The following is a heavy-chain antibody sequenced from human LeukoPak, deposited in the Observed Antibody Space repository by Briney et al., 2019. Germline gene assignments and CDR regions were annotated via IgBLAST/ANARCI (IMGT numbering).Heavy chain of an antibody. V-gene: IGHV4-38-2*01. J-gene: IGHJ3*02. CDR1: GYSISSGYY. CDR2: IYHSGST. D-gene: IGHD3-10*01. CDR3: ARGTKLLWFGESRAFDI. Sequence: KPSETLGLTCAASGYSISSGYYWGWIRQPPGKGQEWTGSIYHSGSTYYKQSLKSRFPISGDNSKNPLYLQLSTLTAAGTAVYYCARGTKLLWFGESRAFDIWGQGTMVTVSS.